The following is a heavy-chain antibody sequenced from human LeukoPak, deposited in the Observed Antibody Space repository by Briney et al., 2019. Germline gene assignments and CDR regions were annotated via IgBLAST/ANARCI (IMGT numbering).Heavy chain of an antibody. CDR1: GFTFSTHF. V-gene: IGHV3-23*01. J-gene: IGHJ4*02. Sequence: GGSLRLSCAASGFTFSTHFLNWVRQAPGKGLEWVSGISGDGDYTYYADSVKGRFTASRDNSRKTLYLQLNNLRVEDTAMYYCGKTFGSGDYWGQGALVTVSS. CDR3: GKTFGSGDY. CDR2: ISGDGDYT. D-gene: IGHD3-10*01.